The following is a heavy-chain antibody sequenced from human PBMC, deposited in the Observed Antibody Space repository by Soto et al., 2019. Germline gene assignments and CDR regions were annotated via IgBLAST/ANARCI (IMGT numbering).Heavy chain of an antibody. D-gene: IGHD4-17*01. CDR3: ANATTETESSSGDY. CDR1: GFTCSSYW. J-gene: IGHJ4*02. Sequence: EVQLVESGGGLVQPGGSLRLSCAASGFTCSSYWMHWVRQAPGKGLVWVSRINSERSSTSYADSVKGRFTISRDNAKNTLYLQMNSLRTADTAVYYCANATTETESSSGDYRGQGTLVTVSS. CDR2: INSERSST. V-gene: IGHV3-74*01.